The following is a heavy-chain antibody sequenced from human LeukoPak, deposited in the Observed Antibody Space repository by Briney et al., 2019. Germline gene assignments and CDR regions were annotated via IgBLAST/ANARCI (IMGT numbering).Heavy chain of an antibody. J-gene: IGHJ4*02. CDR2: IKQDGSEK. V-gene: IGHV3-7*01. CDR3: ARSRRFLEWLFPLDY. CDR1: GFTFSSYW. D-gene: IGHD3-3*01. Sequence: GGSLRLSCAASGFTFSSYWMSWVRQAPGKGLEWVANIKQDGSEKYYVDSVKGRFTISRDNAKNSLYLQMNSLRAEDTAVYYCARSRRFLEWLFPLDYWGQGTLVTVSS.